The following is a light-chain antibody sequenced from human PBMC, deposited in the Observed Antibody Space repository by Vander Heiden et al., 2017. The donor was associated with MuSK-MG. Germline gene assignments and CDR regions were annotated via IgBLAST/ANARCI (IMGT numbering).Light chain of an antibody. CDR1: PGISNY. Sequence: DIQMTQSPSSLSASVGDRVTIPCRASPGISNYLAWYQQKPGKVPKLLIYAASTLQSGVPSRFSGSGSGTDFTLTISSLQPEDVATYYCQKYNSAPWTFGQGTKVEIK. V-gene: IGKV1-27*01. J-gene: IGKJ1*01. CDR2: AAS. CDR3: QKYNSAPWT.